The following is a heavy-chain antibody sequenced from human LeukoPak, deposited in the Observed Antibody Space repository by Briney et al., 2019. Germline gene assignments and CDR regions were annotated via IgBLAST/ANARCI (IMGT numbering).Heavy chain of an antibody. CDR1: GGSFSGYY. CDR2: INHSGST. CDR3: ARVRGRGYYDSRFDFDY. D-gene: IGHD3-22*01. V-gene: IGHV4-34*01. J-gene: IGHJ4*02. Sequence: SETLSLTCAVYGGSFSGYYWSWIRQPPGKGLEWIGEINHSGSTNYNPSLKSRVTVSVDTSKNQFSLKLSSVTAADTAVYYCARVRGRGYYDSRFDFDYWGQGTLVTVSS.